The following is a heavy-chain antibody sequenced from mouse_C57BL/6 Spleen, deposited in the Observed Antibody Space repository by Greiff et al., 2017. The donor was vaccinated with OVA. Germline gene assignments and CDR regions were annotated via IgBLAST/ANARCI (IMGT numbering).Heavy chain of an antibody. V-gene: IGHV1-39*01. CDR3: AREGFTAYAMDY. J-gene: IGHJ4*01. Sequence: EVQGVESGPELVKPGASVKISCKASGYSFTDYNMNWVKQSNGKSLEWIGVINPNYGTTSYNQKFKCKATLTVDQSSSTAYMQLNSLTSEDSAVYYCAREGFTAYAMDYWGQGTSVTVSS. D-gene: IGHD1-1*01. CDR2: INPNYGTT. CDR1: GYSFTDYN.